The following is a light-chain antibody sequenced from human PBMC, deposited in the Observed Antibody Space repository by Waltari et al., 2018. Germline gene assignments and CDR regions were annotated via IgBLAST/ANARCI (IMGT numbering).Light chain of an antibody. CDR3: MFWPSNVWV. J-gene: IGLJ3*02. CDR1: SDINVGDFN. V-gene: IGLV5-37*01. CDR2: YKSDSEK. Sequence: QPVLTQPPSSSASPGESARLTCTLPSDINVGDFNIYWYQQKPGSPPRFLLYYKSDSEKAQGSGVPSRFSGSKDASANGGILLSSGLQSEDEADYYCMFWPSNVWVFGGGTKLTVL.